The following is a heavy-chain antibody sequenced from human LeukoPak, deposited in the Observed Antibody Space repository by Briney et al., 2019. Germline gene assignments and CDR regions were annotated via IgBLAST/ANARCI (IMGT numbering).Heavy chain of an antibody. CDR2: MNPNTGRT. CDR1: RYTFTI. CDR3: ARLSQTPDYYSNGGYYYLGY. V-gene: IGHV1-8*01. Sequence: ASAKVSCKASRYTFTINWVREAAGQGLEWMGWMNPNTGRTGFAQKFQGRLTMTRDTSISTAYMELSSLRSEDTAVYYCARLSQTPDYYSNGGYYYLGYWGQGTPVTVSS. J-gene: IGHJ4*02. D-gene: IGHD3-22*01.